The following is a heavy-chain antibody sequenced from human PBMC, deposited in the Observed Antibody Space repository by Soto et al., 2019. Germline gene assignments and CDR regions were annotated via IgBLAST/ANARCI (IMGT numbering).Heavy chain of an antibody. CDR2: IIPIFGTA. Sequence: QVQLVQSGAEVKKPGSSVKVSCKASGGTFSSYAISWVRQAPGQGLEWMGGIIPIFGTANYAQKFQGRVTITADESTSTAYMELSSLRSEDTAVYYCARADPPSSFFIAARIRRSYYFDYWGQGTLVTVSS. CDR1: GGTFSSYA. V-gene: IGHV1-69*01. J-gene: IGHJ4*02. CDR3: ARADPPSSFFIAARIRRSYYFDY. D-gene: IGHD6-6*01.